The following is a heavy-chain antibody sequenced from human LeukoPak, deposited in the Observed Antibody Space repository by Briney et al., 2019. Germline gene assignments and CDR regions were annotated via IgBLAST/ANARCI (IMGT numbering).Heavy chain of an antibody. CDR2: IYWDDDK. Sequence: SGPTLVNPTQTPTLTCTFSGFSLSTDGEGVGWIRQSPGKALEWLALIYWDDDKRYSPSLKSRLTITKDTSKNQVVLTMTNMDPVDTATYYCTHIRTTVTTAWGQGTLVTVSS. CDR3: THIRTTVTTA. V-gene: IGHV2-5*02. J-gene: IGHJ5*02. D-gene: IGHD4-17*01. CDR1: GFSLSTDGEG.